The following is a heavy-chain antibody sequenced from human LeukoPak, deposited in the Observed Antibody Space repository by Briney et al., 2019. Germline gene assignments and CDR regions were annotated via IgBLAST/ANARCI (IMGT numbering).Heavy chain of an antibody. Sequence: GGSLRLSCAASGFTFSSYGMSWVRQAPGKGLEWVSAISGSGGSTYYADSVKGRFTISRDNSKNTLYLQMNSLRAEDTAVYYCAKDYCSSTSCYYIDYWGQGTLVTVSS. CDR2: ISGSGGST. D-gene: IGHD2-2*01. CDR3: AKDYCSSTSCYYIDY. J-gene: IGHJ4*02. V-gene: IGHV3-23*01. CDR1: GFTFSSYG.